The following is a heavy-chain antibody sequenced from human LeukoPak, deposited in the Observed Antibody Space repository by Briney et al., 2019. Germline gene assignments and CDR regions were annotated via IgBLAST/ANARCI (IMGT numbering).Heavy chain of an antibody. D-gene: IGHD6-13*01. CDR2: LRYDGSNK. V-gene: IGHV3-30*02. J-gene: IGHJ4*02. CDR1: GFTFDDYG. CDR3: AKDQYSRSWYSNGLNY. Sequence: PGGSLRLSCAASGFTFDDYGMHWVRQAPGKGLEWVAFLRYDGSNKYHADSVKGRFTISRDNSKNTLYLQMNSLRAEDTAVYYCAKDQYSRSWYSNGLNYWGQGILVTVSS.